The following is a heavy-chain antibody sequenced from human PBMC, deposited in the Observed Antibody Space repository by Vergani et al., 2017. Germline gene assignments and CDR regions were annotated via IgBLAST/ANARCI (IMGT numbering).Heavy chain of an antibody. CDR2: ISSSRTTI. CDR1: GFTFSDFY. Sequence: QVQLVASGGGLVKPGGSLRLTRAASGFTFSDFYMSWLRQAPGTGLEWLSYISSSRTTIYYADSVKGRFTISRDNAKNSLYLQMNSLRAEDTAVYYCARSGYGPYDAFDIWGQGTMVIVSS. V-gene: IGHV3-11*04. CDR3: ARSGYGPYDAFDI. J-gene: IGHJ3*02. D-gene: IGHD5-12*01.